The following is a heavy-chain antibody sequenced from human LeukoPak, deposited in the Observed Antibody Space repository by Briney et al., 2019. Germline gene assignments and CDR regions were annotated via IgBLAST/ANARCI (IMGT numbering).Heavy chain of an antibody. J-gene: IGHJ4*02. CDR3: ARGLRRYRSGGTCYSISVY. CDR1: GYTFTSYD. CDR2: MNPNSGNT. D-gene: IGHD2-15*01. V-gene: IGHV1-8*01. Sequence: VASVKVSCKASGYTFTSYDINWVRQATGQGLEWMGWMNPNSGNTGYAQKFQGRVTMTRNTSISTAYMELSSLRSEDTAVYYCARGLRRYRSGGTCYSISVYWGQGTLVTVSS.